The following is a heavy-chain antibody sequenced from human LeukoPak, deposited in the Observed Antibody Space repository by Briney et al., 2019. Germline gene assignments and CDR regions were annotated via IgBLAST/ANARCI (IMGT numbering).Heavy chain of an antibody. V-gene: IGHV4-30-2*01. Sequence: SQTLSLTCTVSGGSISSGGYYWSWVRQPPGKGLEWIGEINHSGSTNYNPSLKSRVTISVDTSKNQFSLKLSSVTAADTAVYYCARERVYCSSTSCYVAWSDPWGQGTLVTVSS. CDR3: ARERVYCSSTSCYVAWSDP. CDR2: INHSGST. D-gene: IGHD2-2*01. CDR1: GGSISSGGYY. J-gene: IGHJ5*02.